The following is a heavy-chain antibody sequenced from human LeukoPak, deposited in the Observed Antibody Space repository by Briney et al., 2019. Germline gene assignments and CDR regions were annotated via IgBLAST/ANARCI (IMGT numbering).Heavy chain of an antibody. Sequence: GRSLRLSCAASGFTFDDYAMHWVRQAPGKGLEWVSGISWNSGSIGYADSVKGRFTISRDNAKNSLYLQMNSLRAEDTALYYCAKDAVYDSSGYYSRYHYYMDVWGKGTTVTVSS. J-gene: IGHJ6*03. CDR2: ISWNSGSI. CDR1: GFTFDDYA. V-gene: IGHV3-9*01. D-gene: IGHD3-22*01. CDR3: AKDAVYDSSGYYSRYHYYMDV.